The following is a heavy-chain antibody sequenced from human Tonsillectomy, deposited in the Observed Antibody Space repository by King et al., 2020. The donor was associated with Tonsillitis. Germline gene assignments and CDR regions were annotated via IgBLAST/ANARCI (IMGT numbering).Heavy chain of an antibody. Sequence: VQLVESGGGVAQPGRSRRLSCAASGFTFSSYALHWVRQAPGKGLEWVAVISYDGTDKYYADSVRGRFTISRDNSKNTLSLQMNSLRAEDTAVYYCTRDQSPGDSSGYLNFWGPGTLGPVSS. CDR2: ISYDGTDK. CDR3: TRDQSPGDSSGYLNF. J-gene: IGHJ4*02. CDR1: GFTFSSYA. V-gene: IGHV3-30-3*01. D-gene: IGHD3-22*01.